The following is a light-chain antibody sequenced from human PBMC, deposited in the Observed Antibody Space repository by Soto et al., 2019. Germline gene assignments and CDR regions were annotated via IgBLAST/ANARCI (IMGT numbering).Light chain of an antibody. CDR2: RTQ. J-gene: IGLJ2*01. CDR3: AAWDASLRAVV. Sequence: QSVLTQSPSASGTPGQRVTISCSGSRSNIGTYTVNWYQQLPGTAPTLRIYRTQQRPSVVPELVSGSKSVTSASLAISGPQAEDAADYSCAAWDASLRAVVFGGGTKLTVL. CDR1: RSNIGTYT. V-gene: IGLV1-44*01.